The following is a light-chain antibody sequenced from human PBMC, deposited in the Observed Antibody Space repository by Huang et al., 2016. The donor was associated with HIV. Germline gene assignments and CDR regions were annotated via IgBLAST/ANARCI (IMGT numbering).Light chain of an antibody. V-gene: IGKV1-NL1*01. CDR1: HDISNS. CDR3: QQYYVAPMYT. CDR2: DAS. J-gene: IGKJ2*01. Sequence: DIQMTQSPSSLSASVGDRVTITCRASHDISNSLAWYQQNLGKAPKLLVYDASKLESGVPARFSGWGSGTDYTLTINSLQPEDFATFYCQQYYVAPMYTFGQGTKLEIK.